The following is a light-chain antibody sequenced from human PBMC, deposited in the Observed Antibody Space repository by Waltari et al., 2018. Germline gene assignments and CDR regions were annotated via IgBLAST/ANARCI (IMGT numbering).Light chain of an antibody. Sequence: IQMSQSPSSLSASVGDRVTITCRASQGISSYLNWYQQKPGKAPKLLIYYANSLASGVPSRFSGSGSGTEFTLTISSLQPEDFATYYCQQGNSYPLTFGVGTKVEIK. J-gene: IGKJ4*01. CDR1: QGISSY. CDR3: QQGNSYPLT. V-gene: IGKV1-13*02. CDR2: YAN.